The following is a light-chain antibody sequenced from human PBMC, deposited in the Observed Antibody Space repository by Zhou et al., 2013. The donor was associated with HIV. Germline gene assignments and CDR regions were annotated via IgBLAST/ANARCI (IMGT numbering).Light chain of an antibody. CDR2: ETS. CDR3: QQYNSYPLT. J-gene: IGKJ4*01. V-gene: IGKV1-5*03. CDR1: ETVGRS. Sequence: IQMTQSPSIVSASLGVRVTMTCRANETVGRSLAWYRQKRGKAPTLVIYETSILDKGVPSRFAGSGSGTEFTLTISSLQPDDFATYYCQQYNSYPLTFGGGPTWRSN.